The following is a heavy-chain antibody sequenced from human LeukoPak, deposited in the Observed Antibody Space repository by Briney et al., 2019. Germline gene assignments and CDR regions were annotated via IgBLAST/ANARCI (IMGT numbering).Heavy chain of an antibody. CDR3: ARDRVWIAAAGGGFDY. J-gene: IGHJ4*02. Sequence: GGSLRLSCAASGFTFSSYAMSWVRQAPGKGLEWVSAISASGGNTYYADSVKGRFTISRDNSRNTLFLQMNSLRAEDTAVYYCARDRVWIAAAGGGFDYWGQGTLVTVSS. CDR1: GFTFSSYA. CDR2: ISASGGNT. D-gene: IGHD6-13*01. V-gene: IGHV3-23*01.